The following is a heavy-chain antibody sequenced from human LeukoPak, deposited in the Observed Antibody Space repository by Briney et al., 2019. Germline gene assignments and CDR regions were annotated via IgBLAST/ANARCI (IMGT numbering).Heavy chain of an antibody. CDR2: IYSDGWT. CDR1: GVTVSSSH. CDR3: VRPKHSSTSWLHYGMDV. Sequence: GGSLRLSCAASGVTVSSSHLTWVRQAPGKGLEWVSLIYSDGWTYYADSVRGRFTISRDNSKNTLYLQMNSLRVEDTAVFYCVRPKHSSTSWLHYGMDVWGQGTTVIVSS. J-gene: IGHJ6*02. V-gene: IGHV3-66*04. D-gene: IGHD2-2*01.